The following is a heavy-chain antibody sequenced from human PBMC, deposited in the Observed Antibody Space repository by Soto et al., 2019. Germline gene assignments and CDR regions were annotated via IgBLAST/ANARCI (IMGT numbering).Heavy chain of an antibody. Sequence: GGSLRLSCAASGFTFSSYGMHWVRQAPGKGLEWVAVISYDGSNKNYADSVKGRFTISRDNSKNTVYLQMNSLRAEDTAVYYCAKDTYYHDSSGYYVFDYWGQGT. CDR2: ISYDGSNK. J-gene: IGHJ4*02. V-gene: IGHV3-30*18. CDR3: AKDTYYHDSSGYYVFDY. D-gene: IGHD3-22*01. CDR1: GFTFSSYG.